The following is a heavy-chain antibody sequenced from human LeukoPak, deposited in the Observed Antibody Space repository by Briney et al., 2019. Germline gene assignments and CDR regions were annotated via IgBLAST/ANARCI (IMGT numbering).Heavy chain of an antibody. D-gene: IGHD2-15*01. V-gene: IGHV3-9*01. CDR1: RFTFDDYA. Sequence: GGSLRLSCAASRFTFDDYAMHWVRQAPGKGLEWVSGISWNSGSIGYADSVKGRFTISRDNAKNSLYLQMNSLRAEDTALYYCARSPGYCSGGSCYVGAFDIWGQGTMVTVSS. CDR3: ARSPGYCSGGSCYVGAFDI. J-gene: IGHJ3*02. CDR2: ISWNSGSI.